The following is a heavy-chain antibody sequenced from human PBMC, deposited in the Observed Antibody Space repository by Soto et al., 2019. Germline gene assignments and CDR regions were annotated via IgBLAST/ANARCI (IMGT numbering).Heavy chain of an antibody. Sequence: ASVKVSCKASGYTFTSYGISWVRQAPGQGLEWMGWISAYNGNTNYAQKLQGRVTMTTDTSTSTAYMELRSLRSDDTAVYYCARDKRLRYFDWLRWFDPWGQGTLVTVSS. D-gene: IGHD3-9*01. CDR2: ISAYNGNT. J-gene: IGHJ5*02. CDR3: ARDKRLRYFDWLRWFDP. V-gene: IGHV1-18*01. CDR1: GYTFTSYG.